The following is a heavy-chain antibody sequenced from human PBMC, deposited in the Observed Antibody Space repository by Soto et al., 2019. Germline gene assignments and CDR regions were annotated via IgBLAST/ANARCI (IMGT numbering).Heavy chain of an antibody. V-gene: IGHV4-31*03. Sequence: QVQLQESGPGLVKPSQTLSLTCTVSGDSISSGYYWSWIRQHPGKGLEWIGYIYYSGSTYYNPSLDSRVTMSVDTSKNQFSPCLTSVTAADTAVYYCARDQGGFGDYAVWGQGTTVIVSS. CDR2: IYYSGST. D-gene: IGHD4-17*01. CDR1: GDSISSGYY. CDR3: ARDQGGFGDYAV. J-gene: IGHJ6*02.